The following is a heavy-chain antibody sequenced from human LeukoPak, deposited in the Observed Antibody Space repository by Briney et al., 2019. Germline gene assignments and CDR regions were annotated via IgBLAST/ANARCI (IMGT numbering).Heavy chain of an antibody. CDR3: ARDYYDSSDESDAFDI. V-gene: IGHV3-48*01. Sequence: GGSLRLSCAASGFTFSSYSMNWVRQAPGKGLEWVSSISSSSSTIYYADSVKGRFTISRDNAKNSLYLQMNSLRAEDTAVYYCARDYYDSSDESDAFDIWGQGTMVTVSS. J-gene: IGHJ3*02. D-gene: IGHD3-22*01. CDR1: GFTFSSYS. CDR2: ISSSSSTI.